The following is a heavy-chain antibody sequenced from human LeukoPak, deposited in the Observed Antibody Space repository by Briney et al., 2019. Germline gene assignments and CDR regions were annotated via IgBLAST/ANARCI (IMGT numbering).Heavy chain of an antibody. J-gene: IGHJ6*03. Sequence: ASVKVSCKASGYTFTSYDINWVRQATGQGLEWMGWMNPNSGNTGYAQKFQGRVTMTRNTSISTAYMELSSLRSEDTAVYYCARTNGGLYYYYYYMDVWGKGTTVTISS. CDR1: GYTFTSYD. CDR2: MNPNSGNT. V-gene: IGHV1-8*01. D-gene: IGHD3-16*01. CDR3: ARTNGGLYYYYYYMDV.